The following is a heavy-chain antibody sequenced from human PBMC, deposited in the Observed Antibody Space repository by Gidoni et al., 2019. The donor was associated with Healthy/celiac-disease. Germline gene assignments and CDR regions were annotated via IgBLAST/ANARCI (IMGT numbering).Heavy chain of an antibody. CDR3: AKGTAGSCTGSSCYPVDF. V-gene: IGHV3-23*01. Sequence: QLLESGGGLVQPGGSMRLSCVASGFTFTTHAMTWVRQAPGKGLEWVASIAGSGADTYYPDSVKGRFTISRDKSKNTVSLQMNSLRAEDTAVYYCAKGTAGSCTGSSCYPVDFWGQGTLVTVSS. CDR2: IAGSGADT. D-gene: IGHD2-15*01. CDR1: GFTFTTHA. J-gene: IGHJ4*02.